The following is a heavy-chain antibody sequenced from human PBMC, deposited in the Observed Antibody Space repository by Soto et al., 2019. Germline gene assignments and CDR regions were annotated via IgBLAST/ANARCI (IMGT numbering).Heavy chain of an antibody. D-gene: IGHD6-6*01. V-gene: IGHV3-30-3*01. CDR3: ARDAGRSYWYFDL. CDR2: ISYDGSNK. Sequence: PGGSLRLSCAASGFTFSSYAMHWVRQAPGKGPEWVAVISYDGSNKYYADSVKGRFTISRDNSKNTLYLLMNSLRAEDTAVYYCARDAGRSYWYFDLWGRGTMVTVSS. CDR1: GFTFSSYA. J-gene: IGHJ2*01.